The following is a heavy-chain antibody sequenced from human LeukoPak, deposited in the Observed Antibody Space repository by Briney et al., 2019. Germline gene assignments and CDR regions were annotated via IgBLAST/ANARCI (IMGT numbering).Heavy chain of an antibody. J-gene: IGHJ3*02. CDR3: ANLAAAGTGAFDI. CDR2: MWYDGSNK. V-gene: IGHV3-33*06. CDR1: GFTFSSYG. D-gene: IGHD6-13*01. Sequence: GRSLRLSCAASGFTFSSYGMHWVRQAPGKGLEWVAIMWYDGSNKYYTDSVKGRFTISRDNSKNTLYLQMNSLRVEDTAVYYCANLAAAGTGAFDIWGQGTMVTVSS.